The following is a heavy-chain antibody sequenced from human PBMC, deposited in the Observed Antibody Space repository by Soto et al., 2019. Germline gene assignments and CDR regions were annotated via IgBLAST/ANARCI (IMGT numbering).Heavy chain of an antibody. J-gene: IGHJ4*02. CDR1: GYTFTSYG. CDR2: ISTYNGNT. Sequence: EASVQVSCKTSGYTFTSYGITWVRQAPGQGLEWMGWISTYNGNTNYAQKLQDRVTMTTDTSTSTAYMEPWSLRSDDTAVYYCARDGVRAVAALGYWGQGTLVTVSS. D-gene: IGHD6-19*01. V-gene: IGHV1-18*01. CDR3: ARDGVRAVAALGY.